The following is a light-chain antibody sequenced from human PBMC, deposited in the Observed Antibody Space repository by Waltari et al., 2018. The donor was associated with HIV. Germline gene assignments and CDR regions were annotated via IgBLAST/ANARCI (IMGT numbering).Light chain of an antibody. J-gene: IGLJ2*01. CDR3: QVWDSDSRSVV. Sequence: SYVLTQPPSVSVAPGETAIITCGGHQIAVKSLYWYQQKPGQAPLMVLPYEFKRPSGVPERISASKSGQTATLTITRVEAGDEADYFCQVWDSDSRSVVFGGGTNLTVL. CDR2: YEF. CDR1: QIAVKS. V-gene: IGLV3-21*04.